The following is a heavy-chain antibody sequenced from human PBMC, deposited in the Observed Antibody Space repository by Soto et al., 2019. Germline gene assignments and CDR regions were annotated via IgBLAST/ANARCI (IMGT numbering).Heavy chain of an antibody. CDR2: INPNSGAT. CDR1: GYTFTGYF. CDR3: ARGGGTILAPLP. J-gene: IGHJ5*02. Sequence: QVQLVQSGAEVKKPGASVKVSCRASGYTFTGYFMHWVRQAPRQGLEWMGWINPNSGATKNAQKFQGRVTLSRETSIRTAYMELSGVRSDDTAVYYCARGGGTILAPLPWGQGTLVTVSS. D-gene: IGHD3-3*01. V-gene: IGHV1-2*02.